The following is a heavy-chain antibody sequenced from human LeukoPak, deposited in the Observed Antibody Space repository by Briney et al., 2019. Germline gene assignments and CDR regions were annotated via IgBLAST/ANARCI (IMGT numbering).Heavy chain of an antibody. Sequence: PSETLSLTCTVSGGSISSSSYYWGWIRQPPGKGLEWIGDIYYSGRTYYNLSLRNRVSISLDTSKNRFSLTLTSVTASDTAVYLLAKRAYFCNNGFFDRGPGSLV. V-gene: IGHV4-39*02. D-gene: IGHD2-8*01. CDR1: GGSISSSSYY. J-gene: IGHJ1*01. CDR2: IYYSGRT. CDR3: AKRAYFCNNGFFD.